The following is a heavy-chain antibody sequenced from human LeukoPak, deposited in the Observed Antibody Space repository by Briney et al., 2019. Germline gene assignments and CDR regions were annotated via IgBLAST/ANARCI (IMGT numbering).Heavy chain of an antibody. CDR2: INSDGSST. CDR3: AREILVGQHLVAIFDY. J-gene: IGHJ4*02. Sequence: GGSLRLSCAASGFIFSSYWIHWVRQVPGKGLVWVSRINSDGSSTRYADSVKGRFTISRDNAKNTVYLQMNSLRAEDTAVYYCAREILVGQHLVAIFDYRGQGTLVTVPS. D-gene: IGHD6-13*01. CDR1: GFIFSSYW. V-gene: IGHV3-74*01.